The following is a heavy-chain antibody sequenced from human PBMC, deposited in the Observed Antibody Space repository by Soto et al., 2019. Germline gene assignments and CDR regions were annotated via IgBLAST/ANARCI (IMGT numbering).Heavy chain of an antibody. CDR2: TYYRSKWYY. Sequence: SQTLSLTCAITGDSVSSNSAGWSWVRQSPSRGLEWLGRTYYRSKWYYEYAVSVRGRITINPDTSENQYSLQLNSVTPEDTAVYFCARGEQYSGRIFDYWGKGTLVTVSS. CDR1: GDSVSSNSAG. CDR3: ARGEQYSGRIFDY. D-gene: IGHD1-26*01. J-gene: IGHJ4*01. V-gene: IGHV6-1*01.